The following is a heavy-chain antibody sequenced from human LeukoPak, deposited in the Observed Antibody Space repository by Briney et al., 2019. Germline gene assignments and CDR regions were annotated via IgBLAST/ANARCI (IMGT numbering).Heavy chain of an antibody. CDR1: GFTFNYYS. D-gene: IGHD6-13*01. J-gene: IGHJ5*02. CDR3: AKPRPSYSSSWYDH. V-gene: IGHV3-48*02. CDR2: ITSSSSTI. Sequence: GGSLRLSCAASGFTFNYYSMNWVRQAPGKGLEWVSFITSSSSTIYYADSVKGRFTISRDNAENSLYLQMNSLRDEDTAVYYCAKPRPSYSSSWYDHWGQGTLVTVSS.